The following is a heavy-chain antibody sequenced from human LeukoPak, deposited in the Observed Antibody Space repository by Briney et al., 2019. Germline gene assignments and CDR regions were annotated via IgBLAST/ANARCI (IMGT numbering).Heavy chain of an antibody. CDR3: ALGYCSGGSCLILIY. D-gene: IGHD2-15*01. Sequence: PGGTLRLSCAASGFTFSSYAMSWVRQATGNGLEWVSAISGSGGRTYYADSVKGRFTISRDNSKNTLYLQMNSLRAEDTAVYYCALGYCSGGSCLILIYWGQGTLVTVSS. CDR2: ISGSGGRT. V-gene: IGHV3-23*01. J-gene: IGHJ4*02. CDR1: GFTFSSYA.